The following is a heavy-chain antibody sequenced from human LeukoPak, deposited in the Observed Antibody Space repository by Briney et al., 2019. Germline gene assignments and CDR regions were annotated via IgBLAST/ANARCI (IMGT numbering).Heavy chain of an antibody. CDR1: GGSFSGYY. D-gene: IGHD3-22*01. CDR3: ARGHYYDSSGYYYPFDAFDI. V-gene: IGHV4-34*01. J-gene: IGHJ3*02. CDR2: INHSGST. Sequence: SETLSLTCAVYGGSFSGYYWSWIRQPPGKGLEWIGEINHSGSTNYNPSLKSRVTISVDTSKNQFSLKLSSVTAADTAVYYCARGHYYDSSGYYYPFDAFDIWGQGTMVTVSS.